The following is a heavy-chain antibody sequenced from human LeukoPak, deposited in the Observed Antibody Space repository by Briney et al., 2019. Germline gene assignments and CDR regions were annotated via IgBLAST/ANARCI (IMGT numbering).Heavy chain of an antibody. CDR3: ARDPSNTSGWFQYFDL. V-gene: IGHV1-18*01. CDR2: ISAYNGDT. CDR1: RYTFTQHG. J-gene: IGHJ2*01. Sequence: GAPLRPSSTASRYTFTQHGITWVRQAPGQGLEWMGWISAYNGDTIYAQNFQGRVTLTTDSSTSTAYMELRSLRSDDTAVYFCARDPSNTSGWFQYFDLWGRGTLVTVSS. D-gene: IGHD6-19*01.